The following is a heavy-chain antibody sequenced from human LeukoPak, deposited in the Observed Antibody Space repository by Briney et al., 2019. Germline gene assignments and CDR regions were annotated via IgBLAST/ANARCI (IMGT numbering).Heavy chain of an antibody. J-gene: IGHJ5*02. V-gene: IGHV3-48*01. D-gene: IGHD3-22*01. CDR1: AFTFSDYS. CDR3: ARIGRDSSGHGDWFDP. CDR2: ISGRSSTI. Sequence: GGSLRLSCAASAFTFSDYSMNWVRQAPGKGLEWTSYISGRSSTIYYADSVRGRFTISRDNAKNSMYLQMNSLRAEDTAVYYCARIGRDSSGHGDWFDPWGQGTLVTVSS.